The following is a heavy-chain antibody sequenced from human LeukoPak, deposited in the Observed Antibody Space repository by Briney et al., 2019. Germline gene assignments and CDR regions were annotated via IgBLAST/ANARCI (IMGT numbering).Heavy chain of an antibody. J-gene: IGHJ3*02. V-gene: IGHV4-34*01. CDR3: ARENYEDAFDI. CDR2: INHSGST. Sequence: SETLSLTCAVYGGSFSGYYWSWIRQPPGKGLEWIGEINHSGSTNYNPSLKSRVTISVDTSKNQFSLKLSSVTAADTAVYYCARENYEDAFDIWGQGTMVTVSS. D-gene: IGHD1-7*01. CDR1: GGSFSGYY.